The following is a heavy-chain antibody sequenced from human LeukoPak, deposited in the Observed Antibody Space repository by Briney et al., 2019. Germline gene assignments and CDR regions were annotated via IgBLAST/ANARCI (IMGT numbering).Heavy chain of an antibody. CDR1: GFTFTNYA. CDR2: ISYDGTNK. D-gene: IGHD2-21*02. J-gene: IGHJ4*02. V-gene: IGHV3-30-3*01. CDR3: ARGFVLGAAKNYFDY. Sequence: PGGSLRLSCAAYGFTFTNYALHWVRQAPGKGLEWVAVISYDGTNKYYADSVKGRFTISRDNSKNTLSLQMNGLRAEDTALYYCARGFVLGAAKNYFDYWGQGALVTVSS.